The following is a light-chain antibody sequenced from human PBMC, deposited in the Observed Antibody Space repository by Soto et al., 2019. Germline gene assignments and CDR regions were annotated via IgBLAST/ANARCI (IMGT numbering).Light chain of an antibody. V-gene: IGLV2-14*03. CDR2: DVS. J-gene: IGLJ1*01. CDR3: SSYTTSCTYV. CDR1: SSDVGAYNY. Sequence: QSVLTQPASVSGSPGQSIAISCTGTSSDVGAYNYVSWYQQYPGKAPKLMIYDVSNRPSGVSDRFSGSKSGNTASLTISGLQAEDEADYYCSSYTTSCTYVFGTGTKLTVL.